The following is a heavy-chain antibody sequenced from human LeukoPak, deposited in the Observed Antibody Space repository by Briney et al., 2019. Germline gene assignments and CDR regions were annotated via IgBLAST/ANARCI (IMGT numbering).Heavy chain of an antibody. J-gene: IGHJ4*02. Sequence: GGSLRLSCAASGFTFSSYAMHWVRQAPGKGLEWVAVISYDGSNKYYADSVKGRFTISRDNSKNTLYLQMYSLRAEDTAVYYCAHDFWSGYGNVGVAYWGQGTLVTVSS. V-gene: IGHV3-30*04. CDR3: AHDFWSGYGNVGVAY. D-gene: IGHD3-3*01. CDR2: ISYDGSNK. CDR1: GFTFSSYA.